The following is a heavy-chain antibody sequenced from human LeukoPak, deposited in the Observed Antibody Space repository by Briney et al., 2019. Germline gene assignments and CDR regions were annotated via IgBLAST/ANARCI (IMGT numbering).Heavy chain of an antibody. J-gene: IGHJ4*02. CDR3: ARVGTIAAAGTVDY. V-gene: IGHV3-74*01. CDR1: GFTFSSYW. CDR2: INSDGSST. D-gene: IGHD6-13*01. Sequence: PGGSLRLSCAASGFTFSSYWMHWVRQAPGKGLVWVSRINSDGSSTSYADSVKGRFTISRDNAKNSLYLQMNSLRAEDTAVYYCARVGTIAAAGTVDYWGQGTLVTVSS.